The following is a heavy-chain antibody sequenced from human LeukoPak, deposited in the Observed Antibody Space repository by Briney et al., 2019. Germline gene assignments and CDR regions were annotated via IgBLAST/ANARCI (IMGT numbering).Heavy chain of an antibody. CDR1: GYTFTGYY. V-gene: IGHV1-2*02. D-gene: IGHD2-2*01. Sequence: GASVKVSCKASGYTFTGYYMHWVRQAPGQGLEWMGWINPNSGGTNYAQKFQGRVTMTRDTSISTAYMELSRLRSDDTAVYYCARGGFVVVPADKNWFGPWGQGTLVTVSS. J-gene: IGHJ5*02. CDR3: ARGGFVVVPADKNWFGP. CDR2: INPNSGGT.